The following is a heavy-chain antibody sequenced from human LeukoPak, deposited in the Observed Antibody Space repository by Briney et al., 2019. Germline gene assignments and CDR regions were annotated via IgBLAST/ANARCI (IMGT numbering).Heavy chain of an antibody. CDR3: AKDWSCDY. J-gene: IGHJ4*02. CDR1: GFTFSSYA. CDR2: ISDRGDNT. D-gene: IGHD1-26*01. V-gene: IGHV3-23*01. Sequence: GGSLRLSCAASGFTFSSYAMSWVRQAPGKGLEWLSAISDRGDNTYYADSVKGRFTISRDNSKNTLYLQMSSLRAEDTAIYYCAKDWSCDYWGQGTLVTVSS.